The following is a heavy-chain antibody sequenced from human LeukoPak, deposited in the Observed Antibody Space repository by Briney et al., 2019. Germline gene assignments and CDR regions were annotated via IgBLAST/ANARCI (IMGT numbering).Heavy chain of an antibody. J-gene: IGHJ5*02. CDR3: ARGSVGSSSSWFDP. Sequence: GGSLRLSYAASGFTFSSYSMNWVRQAPGKGLEWVSAISSSSSYIYYADSVKGRFTISRDNAKNSLYLQMNSLRAEDTAVYYCARGSVGSSSSWFDPWGQGTLVTVSS. CDR2: ISSSSSYI. D-gene: IGHD6-6*01. V-gene: IGHV3-21*01. CDR1: GFTFSSYS.